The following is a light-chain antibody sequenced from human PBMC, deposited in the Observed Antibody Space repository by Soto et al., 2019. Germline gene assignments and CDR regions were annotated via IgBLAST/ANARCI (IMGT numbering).Light chain of an antibody. J-gene: IGLJ1*01. V-gene: IGLV2-14*01. CDR1: SSDGGGYNY. Sequence: QSALTQPASVSGSPGQSITISCTGTSSDGGGYNYVSWYQQHPGKAPKLMIYYVSNRPSGVSNRFSGSKSGNTASLTISGLQAEDEADYYCSSYTSSSTLLYVFGTGTKLTVL. CDR3: SSYTSSSTLLYV. CDR2: YVS.